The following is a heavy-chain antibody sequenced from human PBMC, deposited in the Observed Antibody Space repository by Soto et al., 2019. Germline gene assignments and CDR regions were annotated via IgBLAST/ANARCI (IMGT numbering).Heavy chain of an antibody. D-gene: IGHD3-10*01. Sequence: GGSLRLSCAASGFTFDDYAMHWVRQAPGKGLEWVSGISWNSGSIGYADSVKGRFTISRDNAKNSLYLQMNSLRAEDTALYYCAKELSAGLDAFDIWGQGTMVTVSS. CDR2: ISWNSGSI. CDR3: AKELSAGLDAFDI. CDR1: GFTFDDYA. J-gene: IGHJ3*02. V-gene: IGHV3-9*01.